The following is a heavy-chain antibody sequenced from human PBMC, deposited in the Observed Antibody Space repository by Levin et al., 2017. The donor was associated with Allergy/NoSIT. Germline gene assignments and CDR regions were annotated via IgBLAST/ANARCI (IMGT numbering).Heavy chain of an antibody. V-gene: IGHV3-23*01. Sequence: QPGGSLRLSCAASGFTFSNYAMSWVRQAPGKGLEWVSAISGSGTSTYNADSVKGRFTISRDNPKNTLYLQMNSLRAADTAVYYCAKDARYYGDYVGGLFDIWGQGTMVTVSS. CDR2: ISGSGTST. CDR3: AKDARYYGDYVGGLFDI. CDR1: GFTFSNYA. J-gene: IGHJ3*02. D-gene: IGHD4-17*01.